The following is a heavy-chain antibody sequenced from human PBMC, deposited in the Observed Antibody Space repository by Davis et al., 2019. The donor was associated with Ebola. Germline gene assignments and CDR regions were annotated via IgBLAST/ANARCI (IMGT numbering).Heavy chain of an antibody. Sequence: SETLSLTCTVSGGSTSSYYWSWIRQPPGKGLEWIGYIYYSGSTNYNPSLKSRVTISVDTSKNQFSLKLSSVTAADTAVYYCAGVDYAGAFDIGGQGTMVTVSS. CDR2: IYYSGST. J-gene: IGHJ3*02. CDR1: GGSTSSYY. V-gene: IGHV4-59*08. CDR3: AGVDYAGAFDI. D-gene: IGHD4-17*01.